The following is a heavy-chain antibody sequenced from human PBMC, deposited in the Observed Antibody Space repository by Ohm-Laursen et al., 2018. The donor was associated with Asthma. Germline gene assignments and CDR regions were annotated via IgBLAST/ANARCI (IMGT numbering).Heavy chain of an antibody. V-gene: IGHV1-69*01. Sequence: SSVKVSCKASGGTFSSYAISWVRQAPGQGLEWMGGIIPIFGTANYAQKFQGRVTITADESTSTAYMELNSLRPEDTAVYYCARGHGGIKIWLSYQNDKWGQGTLVTVSS. CDR3: ARGHGGIKIWLSYQNDK. D-gene: IGHD5-18*01. CDR1: GGTFSSYA. CDR2: IIPIFGTA. J-gene: IGHJ4*02.